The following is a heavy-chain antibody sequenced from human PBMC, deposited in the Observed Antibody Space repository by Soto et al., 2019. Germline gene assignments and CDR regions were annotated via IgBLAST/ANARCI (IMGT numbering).Heavy chain of an antibody. CDR1: GGSVSSGSYY. CDR3: ARGNLVATTEWFDY. CDR2: IYYSGST. Sequence: SETLSLTCTVSGGSVSSGSYYWSWIRQPPGKGLEWIGYIYYSGSTNYNPSLKSRVTISVDTSKNQFSLKLSSVTAADTAVYYCARGNLVATTEWFDYWGQGTLVTVSS. V-gene: IGHV4-61*01. D-gene: IGHD5-12*01. J-gene: IGHJ4*02.